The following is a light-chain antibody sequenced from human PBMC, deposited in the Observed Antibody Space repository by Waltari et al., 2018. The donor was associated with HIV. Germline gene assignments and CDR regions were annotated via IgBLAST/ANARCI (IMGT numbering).Light chain of an antibody. V-gene: IGLV6-57*03. CDR1: SGSIASNY. J-gene: IGLJ3*02. Sequence: NFMLTQPHSVSESPGKTVTISCTRRSGSIASNYVQWYQQPPGSAPTTVIYEDNQRPSGVPDRFSGSIDSSSNSASLTISGLKTEDEADYYCQSYDNSVLWVFGGGTKLTVL. CDR2: EDN. CDR3: QSYDNSVLWV.